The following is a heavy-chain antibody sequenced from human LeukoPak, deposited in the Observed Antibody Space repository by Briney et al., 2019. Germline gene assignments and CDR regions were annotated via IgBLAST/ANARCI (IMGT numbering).Heavy chain of an antibody. CDR1: GGSIRSFY. Sequence: PSETLSLTCTVSGGSIRSFYWSWIRQPPGKGLEWIGYIFYSRSTNYNPSLKSRVTISVNTSKNQFSLKLSSVTAADTAVYYCARHGSGYYFFDYWGQGTLVTVSS. CDR3: ARHGSGYYFFDY. CDR2: IFYSRST. D-gene: IGHD3-3*01. J-gene: IGHJ4*02. V-gene: IGHV4-59*08.